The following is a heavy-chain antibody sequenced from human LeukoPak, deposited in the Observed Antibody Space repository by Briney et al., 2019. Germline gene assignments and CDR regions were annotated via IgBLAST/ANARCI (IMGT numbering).Heavy chain of an antibody. D-gene: IGHD3-10*01. Sequence: ASVKVSCKASGYPFTGYYLHWVRQAPGQGLEWMGWINPNSGGTNYAQKFQGRVTMTRDTSISTAYMNLSRLRSDDTAVYYCARGGVRFGELLPDYWGQGTLVTVSS. J-gene: IGHJ4*02. CDR1: GYPFTGYY. V-gene: IGHV1-2*02. CDR2: INPNSGGT. CDR3: ARGGVRFGELLPDY.